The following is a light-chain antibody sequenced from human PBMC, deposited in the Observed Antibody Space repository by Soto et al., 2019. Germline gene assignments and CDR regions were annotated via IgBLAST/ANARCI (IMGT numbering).Light chain of an antibody. CDR2: DGS. J-gene: IGLJ3*02. Sequence: QSALTQPASVSGSPGQSITISCTGTSSAVANYNLVSWYQQHPGKAPKLIIYDGSQRPSGVSNRFSGSKSDNTASLAISGLQADDEADYYCCPYAGSSTHWVFGGGTKLTVL. CDR3: CPYAGSSTHWV. V-gene: IGLV2-23*01. CDR1: SSAVANYNL.